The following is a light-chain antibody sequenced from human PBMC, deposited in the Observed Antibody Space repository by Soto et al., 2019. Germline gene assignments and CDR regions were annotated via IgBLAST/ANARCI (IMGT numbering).Light chain of an antibody. CDR3: QQYGVSPRT. V-gene: IGKV3-20*01. CDR2: GAF. J-gene: IGKJ3*01. Sequence: EIVLTQSPGTLSLSPGETATVSCRATESLITKALAWYQQKPGQAPRLLIYGAFTRDAAIPDRFNGSGSGTDFALTISRLELEDSAVYYCQQYGVSPRTFGPGTKVEIK. CDR1: ESLITKA.